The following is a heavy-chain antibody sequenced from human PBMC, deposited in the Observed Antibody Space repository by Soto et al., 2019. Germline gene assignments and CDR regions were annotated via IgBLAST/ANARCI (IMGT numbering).Heavy chain of an antibody. J-gene: IGHJ6*02. V-gene: IGHV2-70*01. CDR1: GFSLSTSGMC. CDR3: ARFFSFGPESGGYYYGIDV. D-gene: IGHD3-3*01. CDR2: IDWDDDK. Sequence: SGPTLVNPTQTLTLTCTVSGFSLSTSGMCVSWIRQPPGKGLEWLGVIDWDDDKYYSTSLKTRLAISKDTSKNQVVLTMTNMDPVDTATYYCARFFSFGPESGGYYYGIDVRAQRTTVTVSS.